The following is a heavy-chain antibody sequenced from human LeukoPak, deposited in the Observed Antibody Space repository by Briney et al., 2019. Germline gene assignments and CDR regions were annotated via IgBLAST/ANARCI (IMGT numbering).Heavy chain of an antibody. CDR2: INHSGST. J-gene: IGHJ4*02. Sequence: SETLSLTCAVYGGSFSGYYWSWIRQPPGKGLEWIGEINHSGSTNYNPSLKSRVTISVDKSKNQFSLKLSSVTAADTAVYYCARDNGAAVVGSGWGQGTLVTVSS. CDR3: ARDNGAAVVGSG. CDR1: GGSFSGYY. D-gene: IGHD6-19*01. V-gene: IGHV4-34*01.